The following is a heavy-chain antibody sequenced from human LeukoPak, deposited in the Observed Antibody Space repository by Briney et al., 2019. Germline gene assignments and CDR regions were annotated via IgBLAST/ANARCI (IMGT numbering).Heavy chain of an antibody. J-gene: IGHJ4*02. CDR1: GGSFSGYY. Sequence: SETLSLTRAVYGGSFSGYYWSWIRQPPGKGLEWIGEINHSGSTNYNPSLKSRVTISVDTSKNQFSLKLSSVTAADTAVYYCASYGSYYGFDYWGQGTLVTVSS. CDR2: INHSGST. V-gene: IGHV4-34*01. CDR3: ASYGSYYGFDY. D-gene: IGHD1-26*01.